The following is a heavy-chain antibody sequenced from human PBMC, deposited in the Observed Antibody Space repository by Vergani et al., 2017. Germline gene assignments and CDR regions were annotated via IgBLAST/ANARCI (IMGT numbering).Heavy chain of an antibody. V-gene: IGHV4-61*05. D-gene: IGHD6-19*01. Sequence: QLQLQESGPGLVKPSETLSLTCTVSGDSISSNFYYWGWIRQPPGKGLEWIGSIHYSENTNYNPSLKTRVTISVDTSKNQFSLTLTSVTAADTAVYYCASDTHSGQRADRWGQGILVTVTS. CDR3: ASDTHSGQRADR. CDR2: IHYSENT. CDR1: GDSISSNFYY. J-gene: IGHJ5*02.